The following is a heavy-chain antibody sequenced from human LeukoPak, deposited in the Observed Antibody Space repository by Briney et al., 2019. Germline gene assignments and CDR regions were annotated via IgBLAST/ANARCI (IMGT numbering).Heavy chain of an antibody. V-gene: IGHV4-59*08. CDR1: GVSISSHY. CDR2: ILYSASI. D-gene: IGHD3-9*01. Sequence: SETLSLTCTVSGVSISSHYWSWIRQSPGKGLEWIGYILYSASINYNPSLKSRVTISVDTSKSQISLRLNSVTAADTAVYYCARGITIFNYWGQGTLVTVSS. J-gene: IGHJ4*02. CDR3: ARGITIFNY.